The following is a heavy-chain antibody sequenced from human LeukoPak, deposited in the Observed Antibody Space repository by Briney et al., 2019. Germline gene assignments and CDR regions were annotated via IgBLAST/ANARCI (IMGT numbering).Heavy chain of an antibody. CDR2: VFHSGST. CDR1: GYSISSGYY. Sequence: KPSETLSLTCALSGYSISSGYYWGWIRQPPGKGLEWIGSVFHSGSTSSYPSLKSRVTISVDTSKNQFSLKLSSVTAADTAVYYCARGDGSYSDWGQGTLVTVSS. V-gene: IGHV4-38-2*01. CDR3: ARGDGSYSD. D-gene: IGHD2-15*01. J-gene: IGHJ4*02.